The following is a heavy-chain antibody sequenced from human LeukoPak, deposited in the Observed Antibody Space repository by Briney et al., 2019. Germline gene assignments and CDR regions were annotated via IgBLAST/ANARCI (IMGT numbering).Heavy chain of an antibody. Sequence: PSETLSLTCTVSGGSISSSSYYWGWIRQPPGKGLERIGSIYYSGSTYYNPSLKSRVTISVDTSKNQFSLKLSSVTAADTAVYYCARKLGIASLFDYWGQGTLVTVSS. D-gene: IGHD6-13*01. V-gene: IGHV4-39*07. J-gene: IGHJ4*02. CDR3: ARKLGIASLFDY. CDR2: IYYSGST. CDR1: GGSISSSSYY.